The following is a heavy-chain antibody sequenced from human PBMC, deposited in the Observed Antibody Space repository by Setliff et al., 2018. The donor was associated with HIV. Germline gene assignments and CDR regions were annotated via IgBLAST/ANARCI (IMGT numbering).Heavy chain of an antibody. CDR2: INEDGSEK. Sequence: PGGSLRLSCAASGFSFSAFWMSWARQAPGKGLAWVANINEDGSEKYYEGSLKGRFTISRDNAKNSLYLQMNSLRADDTAVYYCAALSSRTNAVYGIISTRFDPWGQGTLVTVSS. D-gene: IGHD2-8*01. CDR3: AALSSRTNAVYGIISTRFDP. V-gene: IGHV3-7*03. J-gene: IGHJ5*02. CDR1: GFSFSAFW.